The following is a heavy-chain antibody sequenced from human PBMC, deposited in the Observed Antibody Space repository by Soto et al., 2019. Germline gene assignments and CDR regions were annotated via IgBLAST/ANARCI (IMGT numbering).Heavy chain of an antibody. V-gene: IGHV4-39*01. CDR3: ARRYYYDAFDI. CDR1: GGSISSSSYY. CDR2: IYYSGST. Sequence: QLQLQESGPGLVKPSETLSLTCTVSGGSISSSSYYWGWIRQPPGKGLEWIGSIYYSGSTYYNPSLKSRVTISVDTSKNQFPLKLSSVTAADTAVYYCARRYYYDAFDIWGQGTMVTVSS. D-gene: IGHD3-22*01. J-gene: IGHJ3*02.